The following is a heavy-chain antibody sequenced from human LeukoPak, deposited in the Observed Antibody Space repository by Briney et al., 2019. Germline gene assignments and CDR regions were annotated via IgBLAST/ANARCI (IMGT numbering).Heavy chain of an antibody. CDR3: AGTVTTHFAY. CDR2: IFHIGNT. V-gene: IGHV4-59*08. J-gene: IGHJ4*02. Sequence: SETLSLTCGVSPGSISRFYWSWIRQAPGKEPEWIGYIFHIGNTNYNPSLRGRVTISIDTSKNEFSLDLTSVTAADTAVYYCAGTVTTHFAYWGQGALVTVSS. D-gene: IGHD4-17*01. CDR1: PGSISRFY.